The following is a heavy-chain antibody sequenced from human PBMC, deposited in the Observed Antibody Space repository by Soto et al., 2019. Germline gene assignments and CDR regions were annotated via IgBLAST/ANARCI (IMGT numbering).Heavy chain of an antibody. Sequence: EVQLVASGGGLIQPGGSLSLSCAASGFTFSSNDMNWVRQAPGKGLEWVSLIYSGGSTDYEDSVKGRFTISRDHSKNTLYLQLSILRAVDTAVNYSAARPLLPGAPWGQGTMVSGSS. D-gene: IGHD3-22*01. CDR3: AARPLLPGAP. CDR1: GFTFSSND. J-gene: IGHJ3*01. V-gene: IGHV3-53*01. CDR2: IYSGGST.